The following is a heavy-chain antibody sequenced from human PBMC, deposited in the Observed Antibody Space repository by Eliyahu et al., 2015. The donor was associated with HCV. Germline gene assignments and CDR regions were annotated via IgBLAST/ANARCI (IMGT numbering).Heavy chain of an antibody. Sequence: QVQLVESGGGVVQPGRSLRLSCAASGFTFSSYGMHWVRQAPGKGLEWVAVISYDGSNKYYADSVKGRFTISRDNSKNTLYLQMNSLRAEDTAVYYCANEMGYYGSGPVGGMDVWGQGTTVTVSS. CDR3: ANEMGYYGSGPVGGMDV. CDR2: ISYDGSNK. CDR1: GFTFSSYG. J-gene: IGHJ6*02. D-gene: IGHD3-10*01. V-gene: IGHV3-30*18.